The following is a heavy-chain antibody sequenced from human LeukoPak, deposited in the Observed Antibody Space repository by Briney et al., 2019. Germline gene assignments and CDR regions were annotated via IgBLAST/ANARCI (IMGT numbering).Heavy chain of an antibody. Sequence: LRLSCAASGFTVSTNYVSWVRQPPGKGLEWIGYIYHSGSTYYNPSLKSRVTISVDRSKNQFSLKLSSVTAADTAVYYCARGTWSPYYFDYWGQGTLVTVSS. CDR1: GFTVSTNY. J-gene: IGHJ4*02. CDR2: IYHSGST. CDR3: ARGTWSPYYFDY. V-gene: IGHV4-30-2*01. D-gene: IGHD2-8*01.